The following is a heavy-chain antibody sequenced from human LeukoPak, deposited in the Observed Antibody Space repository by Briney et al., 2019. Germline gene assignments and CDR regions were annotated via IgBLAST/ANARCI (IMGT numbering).Heavy chain of an antibody. V-gene: IGHV3-23*01. J-gene: IGHJ4*02. CDR3: AKEDGDIVATSGDY. CDR1: GFTFDGYA. CDR2: ISGSGGST. Sequence: GGSLGLSWAASGFTFDGYAMSWVRKAPGKGLEWVSAISGSGGSTYYADSVKGRFTISRDNSKNTLYLQMNSLRAEDTAVYYCAKEDGDIVATSGDYWGQGTLVTVSS. D-gene: IGHD5-12*01.